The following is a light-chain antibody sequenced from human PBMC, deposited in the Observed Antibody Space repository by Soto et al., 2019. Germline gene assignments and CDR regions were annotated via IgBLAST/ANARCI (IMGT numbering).Light chain of an antibody. J-gene: IGKJ5*01. CDR3: QQAHSFPIT. CDR1: QGIGSW. V-gene: IGKV1D-12*01. CDR2: ASS. Sequence: DIQMTQSPSSVSASVEDRVTITCRASQGIGSWLAWYQQKPGKAPKLLIYASSNLQSGVPSRFSGSGSGTDFTLTISSLQPEDFATYYCQQAHSFPITVGQGTRLESK.